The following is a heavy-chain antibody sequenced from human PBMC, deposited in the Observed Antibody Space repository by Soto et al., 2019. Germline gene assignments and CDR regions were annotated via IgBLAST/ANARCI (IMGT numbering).Heavy chain of an antibody. CDR3: ANVAAAGNYYYYYGMDV. J-gene: IGHJ6*02. D-gene: IGHD6-13*01. Sequence: QVQLVESGGGVVQPGRSLRLSCAASGFTFSSYGMHWVRQAPGKGLEWVAVISYDGSNKYYADSVKGRFTISRDNSKNXPYLQMNSLRAEDTAVYYCANVAAAGNYYYYYGMDVWGQGTTVTVSS. V-gene: IGHV3-30*18. CDR1: GFTFSSYG. CDR2: ISYDGSNK.